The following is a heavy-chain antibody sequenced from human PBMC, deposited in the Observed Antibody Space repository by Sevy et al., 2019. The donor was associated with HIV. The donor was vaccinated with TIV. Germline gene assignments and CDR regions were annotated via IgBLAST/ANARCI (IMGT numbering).Heavy chain of an antibody. Sequence: SETLSLTCTVSGGSISSSSYYWGWIRQPPGKGLEWIGSIYYSGSTYCNPSLKSRVTISVDTSKNQFSLKLSSVTAADTAVYYCARHRRAVAGTRYYYYMDVWGKGTTVTVSS. CDR2: IYYSGST. D-gene: IGHD6-19*01. V-gene: IGHV4-39*01. J-gene: IGHJ6*03. CDR1: GGSISSSSYY. CDR3: ARHRRAVAGTRYYYYMDV.